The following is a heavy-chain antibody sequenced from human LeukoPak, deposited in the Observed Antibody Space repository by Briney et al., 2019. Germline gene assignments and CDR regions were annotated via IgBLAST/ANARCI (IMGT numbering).Heavy chain of an antibody. CDR3: ARGTLYRGWSYYLDF. CDR1: GFTFSNYW. CDR2: ISPDGSST. Sequence: GGSLRLSCAASGFTFSNYWMHWVRQAPGKGLVWVSRISPDGSSTSYGDSVKGRFTISRDNAKNTVYLQMNSLRAADTAMYYCARGTLYRGWSYYLDFWGQGSQVTVSS. J-gene: IGHJ4*02. V-gene: IGHV3-74*01. D-gene: IGHD6-19*01.